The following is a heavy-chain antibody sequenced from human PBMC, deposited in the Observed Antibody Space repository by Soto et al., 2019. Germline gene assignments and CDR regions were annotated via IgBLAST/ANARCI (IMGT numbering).Heavy chain of an antibody. CDR1: GLTFSGYG. J-gene: IGHJ4*02. D-gene: IGHD3-22*01. Sequence: QVQLVESGGGVVQPGRSLRLSCAASGLTFSGYGMYWVRQAPGKGLEWVAVIWDYGSTKYHADSVKGRFTISRDNSKNTLYLQMNSLRVDDTAVYYCARDRHSGYFDYWGQGTLVTVSS. V-gene: IGHV3-33*01. CDR2: IWDYGSTK. CDR3: ARDRHSGYFDY.